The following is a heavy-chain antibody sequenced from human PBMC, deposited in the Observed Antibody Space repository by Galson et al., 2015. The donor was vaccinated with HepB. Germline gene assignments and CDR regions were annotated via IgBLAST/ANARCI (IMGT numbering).Heavy chain of an antibody. CDR1: GFTFSNFS. CDR2: ISASSSYI. Sequence: SLRLSCAASGFTFSNFSMNWVRQAPGKGLEWVSSISASSSYIYHLDSVKGRFTISRDNAKNSVYLQMNSLRAGDTALYYCARGASTKWWLDNWGQGTLVTVSS. V-gene: IGHV3-21*01. CDR3: ARGASTKWWLDN. J-gene: IGHJ5*02. D-gene: IGHD1-26*01.